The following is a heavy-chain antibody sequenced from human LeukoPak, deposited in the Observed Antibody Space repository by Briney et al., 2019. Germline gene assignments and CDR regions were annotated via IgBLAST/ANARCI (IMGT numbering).Heavy chain of an antibody. Sequence: PSETLSLTCTVSGGSISSSSYYWGWIRQPPGKGLEWIGCIYYSGSTYYNPSLKSRVTISVDTSKIPFSLKLSSVTAADTAVYYCARHRLDGYSYGYRENAFDIWGQGTMVTVSS. CDR2: IYYSGST. J-gene: IGHJ3*02. CDR1: GGSISSSSYY. CDR3: ARHRLDGYSYGYRENAFDI. D-gene: IGHD5-18*01. V-gene: IGHV4-39*01.